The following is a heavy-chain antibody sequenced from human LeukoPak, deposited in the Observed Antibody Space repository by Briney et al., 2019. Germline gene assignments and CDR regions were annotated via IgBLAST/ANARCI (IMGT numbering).Heavy chain of an antibody. CDR1: GFTFSDYY. V-gene: IGHV3-11*04. CDR2: ISSSGSTI. J-gene: IGHJ4*02. D-gene: IGHD2-21*02. Sequence: GGSLRLSCAASGFTFSDYYMSWIRQAPGKGLEWVSYISSSGSTIYYADSVKGRFTISRDNAKNSLYLQMNSLRAEDTAVYYCARTYCGGDCYSNGGFDYWGQGTRVTVSS. CDR3: ARTYCGGDCYSNGGFDY.